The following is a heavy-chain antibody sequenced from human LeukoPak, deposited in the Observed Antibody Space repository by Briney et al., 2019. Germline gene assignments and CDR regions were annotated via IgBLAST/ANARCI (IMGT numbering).Heavy chain of an antibody. CDR1: GFTVSSNY. J-gene: IGHJ5*02. CDR2: IYSGGST. Sequence: GGSLRLSCAASGFTVSSNYMSWVRQAPGKGLEWVSVIYSGGSTYYADSVKGRFTISRGNSKNTLYLQMNSLRAEDTAVYYCAREVSIVGATQNWFDPWGQGTLVTVSS. CDR3: AREVSIVGATQNWFDP. V-gene: IGHV3-53*01. D-gene: IGHD1-26*01.